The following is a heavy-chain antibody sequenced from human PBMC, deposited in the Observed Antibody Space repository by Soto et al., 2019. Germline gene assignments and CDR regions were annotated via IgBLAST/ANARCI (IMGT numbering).Heavy chain of an antibody. CDR3: ARGNHRWIQLWYFDL. J-gene: IGHJ2*01. CDR2: IIPIFGTA. V-gene: IGHV1-69*12. Sequence: QVQLVQSGAEVKKPGSSVTVSCKASGGTFSSYTISWVRQAPGQGLEWMGGIIPIFGTANYAQKFQGRVTITADESTSTAYRELSSLRSEDTAVYYCARGNHRWIQLWYFDLWGRGTLVTVSS. D-gene: IGHD5-18*01. CDR1: GGTFSSYT.